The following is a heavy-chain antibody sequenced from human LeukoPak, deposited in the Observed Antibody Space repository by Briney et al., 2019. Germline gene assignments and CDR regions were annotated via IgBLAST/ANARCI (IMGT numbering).Heavy chain of an antibody. CDR1: GGSITSYY. V-gene: IGHV4-59*01. Sequence: SETLSLTYTVSGGSITSYYWSWIRQPPGKGLEWIGYISYSGSTNYNPSLKSRVTISVDTSKNQFSLKLSSVTAADTAVYYCAREKSSSSGYYFDYWGQGTLVTVSS. CDR2: ISYSGST. D-gene: IGHD6-6*01. J-gene: IGHJ4*02. CDR3: AREKSSSSGYYFDY.